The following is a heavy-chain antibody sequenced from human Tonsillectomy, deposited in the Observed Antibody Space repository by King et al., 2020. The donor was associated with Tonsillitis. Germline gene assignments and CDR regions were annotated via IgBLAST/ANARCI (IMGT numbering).Heavy chain of an antibody. CDR2: VIPIFCTA. CDR1: GGTFSSYA. D-gene: IGHD6-13*01. J-gene: IGHJ5*02. Sequence: VQLVQSGAEVKKPGSSVKVSCKASGGTFSSYAISWVLQAPGQGLEWMGGVIPIFCTAHYAQKFPGRVTITADESTRTAYMELSSLRSEDTAVYYCARERYSSSWLGTNWFDPWGQGTLVTVSS. V-gene: IGHV1-69*01. CDR3: ARERYSSSWLGTNWFDP.